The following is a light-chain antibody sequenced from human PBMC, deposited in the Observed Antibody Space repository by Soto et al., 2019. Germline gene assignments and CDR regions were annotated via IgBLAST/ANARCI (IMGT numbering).Light chain of an antibody. CDR3: QQYSGYST. J-gene: IGKJ1*01. CDR2: DAS. Sequence: DIQMTQSPSTLSASVGDRVTITCRASQSISSWLAWYQQKLGRAPRLLIYDASSLESGVPSRFSGSGYGTEFTLTISSLQPDDFATYYCQQYSGYSTFGQGTKVDI. CDR1: QSISSW. V-gene: IGKV1-5*01.